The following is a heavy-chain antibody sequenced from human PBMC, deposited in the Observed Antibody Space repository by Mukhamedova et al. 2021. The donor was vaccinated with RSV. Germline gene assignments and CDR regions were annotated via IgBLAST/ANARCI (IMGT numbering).Heavy chain of an antibody. CDR3: AREVIDGTGDHRNGGFD. V-gene: IGHV3-48*03. CDR2: ISSSGSTI. D-gene: IGHD3/OR15-3a*01. CDR1: TFSSCE. J-gene: IGHJ4*01. Sequence: TFSSCEMNWVRQAPGKGLEWISYISSSGSTIYYADSVKGRFTISRDNAKNSLYLQMNSLRAEDTAAYYCAREVIDGTGDHRNGGFD.